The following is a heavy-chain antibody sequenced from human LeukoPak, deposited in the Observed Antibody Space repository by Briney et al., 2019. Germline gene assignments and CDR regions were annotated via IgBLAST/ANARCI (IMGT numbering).Heavy chain of an antibody. D-gene: IGHD3-10*01. J-gene: IGHJ6*02. CDR2: ISGSGGST. V-gene: IGHV3-23*01. Sequence: PGGSLRLSCAASGFTFNSYAMSWVRQAPGKGLEWVSTISGSGGSTYYADSVKGRFTISRDNSKNTLYLQMNSLRAEDTAVYYCARESTPSFGARFYGMDVWGQGTTVTVSS. CDR1: GFTFNSYA. CDR3: ARESTPSFGARFYGMDV.